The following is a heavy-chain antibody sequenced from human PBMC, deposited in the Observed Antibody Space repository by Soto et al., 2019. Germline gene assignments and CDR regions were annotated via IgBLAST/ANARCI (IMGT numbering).Heavy chain of an antibody. CDR3: ARVKYSPPYYYCYGMDV. D-gene: IGHD5-18*01. V-gene: IGHV1-18*01. CDR1: GYTFTSYG. Sequence: QVQLVQSGAEVKKPGASVKVSCKASGYTFTSYGISWVRQAPGQGLEWMGWISAYNGNTNYAQKQQGRATMTTDTSTSTAYMELRSLRSDATAVYYCARVKYSPPYYYCYGMDVWSQGTTVTVSS. CDR2: ISAYNGNT. J-gene: IGHJ6*02.